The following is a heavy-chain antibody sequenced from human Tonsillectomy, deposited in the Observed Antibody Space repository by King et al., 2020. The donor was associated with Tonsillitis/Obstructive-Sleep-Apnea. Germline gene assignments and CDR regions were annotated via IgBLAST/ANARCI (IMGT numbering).Heavy chain of an antibody. Sequence: TLKESGPTLVKPTQTLTLTCTFSVFSLITRGVGVGWIRHPPGKALEWLSLIYWDDDKRYSPSLKSRLTITKDTSKHQMVLTMTNMDPVDTAPYYLAHRHGYDITNALGAFDNWGQGTMVTVSS. CDR1: VFSLITRGVG. CDR2: IYWDDDK. J-gene: IGHJ3*02. V-gene: IGHV2-5*02. D-gene: IGHD2-8*01. CDR3: AHRHGYDITNALGAFDN.